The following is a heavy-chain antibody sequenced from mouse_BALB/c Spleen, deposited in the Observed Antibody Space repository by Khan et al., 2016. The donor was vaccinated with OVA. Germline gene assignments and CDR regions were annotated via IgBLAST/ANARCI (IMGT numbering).Heavy chain of an antibody. V-gene: IGHV2-6-7*01. Sequence: QVQLQQSGPGLVAPSQSLSITCTVSGFSLTDYGINWIRQPPGKGLEWLGMIRGDGSTDYNSALKSRLSISKDNSKSQVFLKMNSLQTDDTARFYCARERRLGGFAYWGQGTLVTVSA. J-gene: IGHJ3*01. CDR3: ARERRLGGFAY. D-gene: IGHD3-3*01. CDR2: IRGDGST. CDR1: GFSLTDYG.